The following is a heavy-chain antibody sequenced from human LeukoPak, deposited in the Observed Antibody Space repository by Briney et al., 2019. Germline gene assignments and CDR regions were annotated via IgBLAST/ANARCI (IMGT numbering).Heavy chain of an antibody. J-gene: IGHJ4*02. CDR1: GGSISSSSYY. CDR2: IYYSGST. CDR3: ARLPMIVVVITEEEYYFDY. D-gene: IGHD3-22*01. V-gene: IGHV4-39*01. Sequence: SETLSLTCTVSGGSISSSSYYWGWIRQPPGKGLEWIGGIYYSGSTYYNPSLKSRVTISVDTSKNQFSLKLSSVTAADTAVYYCARLPMIVVVITEEEYYFDYWGQGTPVTVSS.